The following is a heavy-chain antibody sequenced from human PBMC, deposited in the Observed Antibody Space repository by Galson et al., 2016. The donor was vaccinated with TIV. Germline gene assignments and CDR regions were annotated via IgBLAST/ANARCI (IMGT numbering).Heavy chain of an antibody. J-gene: IGHJ6*02. CDR1: GLSVSINY. D-gene: IGHD2-15*01. CDR3: AGDRVVDATYYYYYYGMDV. CDR2: ISDGGNT. V-gene: IGHV3-66*02. Sequence: SLRLSCAASGLSVSINYMTWVRQAPGKGLEWVSLISDGGNTYYPDSVKGRFTISRDNSKNTLYLQMNSLRVEDTAVNYCAGDRVVDATYYYYYYGMDVWGQGTAVTVSS.